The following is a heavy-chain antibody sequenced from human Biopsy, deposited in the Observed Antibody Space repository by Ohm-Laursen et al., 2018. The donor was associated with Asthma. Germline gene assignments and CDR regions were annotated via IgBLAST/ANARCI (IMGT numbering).Heavy chain of an antibody. CDR2: ISVYNGNT. Sequence: PVKVSCKTSGYTFNSAGITWVRQAPGQGLEWMGWISVYNGNTKVAQKLRDRVTMITDTSTSTAYMELRSLRSDDTAVYFCARAVDYSHYYGIDVWGQGTTVTVS. V-gene: IGHV1-18*01. CDR3: ARAVDYSHYYGIDV. CDR1: GYTFNSAG. J-gene: IGHJ6*02. D-gene: IGHD3-10*01.